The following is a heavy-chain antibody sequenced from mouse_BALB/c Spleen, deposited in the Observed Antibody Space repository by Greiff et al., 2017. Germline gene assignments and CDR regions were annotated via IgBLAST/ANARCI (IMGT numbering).Heavy chain of an antibody. Sequence: QVQLKESGPGLVAPSQSLSITCTVSGFSLTSYGVHWVRQPPGKGLEWLGVIWAGGSTNYNSALMSRLSISKDNSKSQVFLKMNSLQTDDTAMYYCARGYYGSSSFFDVWGAGTTVTVSS. CDR3: ARGYYGSSSFFDV. D-gene: IGHD1-1*01. CDR1: GFSLTSYG. CDR2: IWAGGST. V-gene: IGHV2-9*02. J-gene: IGHJ1*01.